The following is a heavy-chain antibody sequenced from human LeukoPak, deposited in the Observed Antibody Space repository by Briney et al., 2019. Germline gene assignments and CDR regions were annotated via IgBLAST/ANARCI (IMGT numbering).Heavy chain of an antibody. J-gene: IGHJ5*02. CDR2: IYYSGST. CDR1: GGSISSSSYY. D-gene: IGHD3-22*01. V-gene: IGHV4-39*07. Sequence: SETLSLTCTVSGGSISSSSYYWGWIRQPPGKGLEWIGSIYYSGSTYYNPSLKSRVTISVDTSKNQFSLKLSSVTAADTAVYYCARSDSSGYYYENWFDPWGQGTLVTVSS. CDR3: ARSDSSGYYYENWFDP.